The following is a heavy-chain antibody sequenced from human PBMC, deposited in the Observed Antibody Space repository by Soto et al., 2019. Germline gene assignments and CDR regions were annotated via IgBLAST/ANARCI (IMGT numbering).Heavy chain of an antibody. CDR3: ARRDGRSDGYFDL. V-gene: IGHV4-34*01. D-gene: IGHD1-26*01. J-gene: IGHJ2*01. CDR2: NNHSGST. Sequence: QVQLQQWGAGLLKPSETLSLTCAVYGGSFSGYYWTWIRQPPGKGLEWIGENNHSGSTNYNPSLKSRVTIAVDTSKNLFSVRLGSVTAADTAVYYCARRDGRSDGYFDLWGRGTLVTVSS. CDR1: GGSFSGYY.